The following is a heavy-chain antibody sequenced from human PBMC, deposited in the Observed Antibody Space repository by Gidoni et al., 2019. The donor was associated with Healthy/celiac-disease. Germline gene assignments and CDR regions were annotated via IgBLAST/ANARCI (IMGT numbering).Heavy chain of an antibody. V-gene: IGHV3-30*01. J-gene: IGHJ4*02. CDR1: VFTFSSYA. Sequence: QVQLVESGGGVVQPGRSLSLSCAASVFTFSSYAMHWVRQAPGMGLEWVAVISYDGSNKYYADSVKGRFTISRDNSKNTLYLQMNSLRAEDTAVYYCARDSGRYFDYWGQGTLVTVSS. CDR3: ARDSGRYFDY. D-gene: IGHD3-10*01. CDR2: ISYDGSNK.